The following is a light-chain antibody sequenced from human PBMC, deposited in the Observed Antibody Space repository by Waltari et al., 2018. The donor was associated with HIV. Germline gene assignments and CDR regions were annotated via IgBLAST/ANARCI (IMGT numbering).Light chain of an antibody. V-gene: IGLV3-1*01. CDR3: QAWDSSTGV. CDR1: TLGDTY. Sequence: SYELTQPPSVSVSPGQTASITCSGDTLGDTYACWYQQKPGQSPVVVIYQDSKRPSGIPERFSGSNAGNTATLTISGTQAMDEADYYCQAWDSSTGVFGGGTKLTVL. J-gene: IGLJ2*01. CDR2: QDS.